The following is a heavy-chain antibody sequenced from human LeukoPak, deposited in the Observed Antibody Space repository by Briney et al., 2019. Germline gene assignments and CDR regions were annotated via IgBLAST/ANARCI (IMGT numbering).Heavy chain of an antibody. CDR2: IFYSGST. CDR1: GGSISSSSYY. J-gene: IGHJ4*02. D-gene: IGHD1-26*01. V-gene: IGHV4-39*07. Sequence: SETLSLTCTVSGGSISSSSYYWGWIRQPPGKGLEWIGSIFYSGSTYYNPSLKSRVTISVDTSKNQFSLKLSSVTAADTAVYYCARVGIVGASVEDYWGQGTLVTVSS. CDR3: ARVGIVGASVEDY.